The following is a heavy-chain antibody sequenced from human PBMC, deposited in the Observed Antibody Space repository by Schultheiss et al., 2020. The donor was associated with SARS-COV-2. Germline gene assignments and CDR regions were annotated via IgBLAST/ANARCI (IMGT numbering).Heavy chain of an antibody. CDR3: ARGGRVYCSSTSCYLNWFDP. CDR1: VSTFTGYY. CDR2: INPNSGGT. J-gene: IGHJ5*02. V-gene: IGHV1-2*04. D-gene: IGHD2-2*01. Sequence: VKVSCKASVSTFTGYYMHWVRQAPGQGLEWMGWINPNSGGTNYAQKFQGWVTMTRDTSISTAYMELSRLRSDDTAVYYCARGGRVYCSSTSCYLNWFDPWGQGTLVTVSS.